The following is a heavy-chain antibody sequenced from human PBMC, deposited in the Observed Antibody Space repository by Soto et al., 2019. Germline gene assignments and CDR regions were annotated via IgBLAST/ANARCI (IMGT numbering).Heavy chain of an antibody. CDR3: VNSAGTGEYYFDY. D-gene: IGHD6-13*01. CDR1: GFMFSSYA. Sequence: PGGSLRLSCPASGFMFSSYAMHWVRQAPGKGLEYVSAISSNGGSTYYADSVKGRFTISRDNSKNTLYLQMSSLRAEDTAVYYCVNSAGTGEYYFDYWGQGTLVTVSS. J-gene: IGHJ4*02. V-gene: IGHV3-64D*06. CDR2: ISSNGGST.